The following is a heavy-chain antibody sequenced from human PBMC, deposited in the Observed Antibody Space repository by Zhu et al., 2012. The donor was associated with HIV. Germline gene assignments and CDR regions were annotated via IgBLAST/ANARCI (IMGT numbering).Heavy chain of an antibody. CDR1: GDSIKSHY. CDR3: ASDYDNIDGAFHI. D-gene: IGHD3-9*01. V-gene: IGHV4-59*11. CDR2: VHDSGST. Sequence: QVQLQESGPGLVKPSETLSLTCTVSGDSIKSHYWNWLRQAPGKELEWIGYVHDSGSTNYNPSLKSRLAISLEASKTLFSLRLTSVTAADTAVYYCASDYDNIDGAFHIWGHGTLVTVSS. J-gene: IGHJ3*02.